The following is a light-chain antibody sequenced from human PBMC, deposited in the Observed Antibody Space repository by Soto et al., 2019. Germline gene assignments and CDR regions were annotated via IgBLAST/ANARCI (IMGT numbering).Light chain of an antibody. CDR1: QSVTSNY. CDR3: QQYGSSPPIT. V-gene: IGKV3-20*01. CDR2: GAS. J-gene: IGKJ3*01. Sequence: EIVLTQSPGTLSLSPGERATLSCRASQSVTSNYLAWYQQKPGQAPGLLIYGASSRATGIPDRFSGSGSGTDFTLTISRLEPEDFAVYYCQQYGSSPPITFGPGTKVDIK.